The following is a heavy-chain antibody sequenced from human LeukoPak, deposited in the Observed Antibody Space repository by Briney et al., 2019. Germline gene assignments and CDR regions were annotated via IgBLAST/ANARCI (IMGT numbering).Heavy chain of an antibody. J-gene: IGHJ4*02. CDR1: GFSLSTSAMC. D-gene: IGHD3-9*01. CDR2: IDWEDDT. CDR3: ARMDILTGYIDY. V-gene: IGHV2-70*11. Sequence: SGPTLVNPTQTLTLTCTFSGFSLSTSAMCVTWIRQPPGKALEWLARIDWEDDTYYSTSLKTRLTISKDTSKHQVVLTLTNMDPVDTGTYYCARMDILTGYIDYWGQGTLVTVSS.